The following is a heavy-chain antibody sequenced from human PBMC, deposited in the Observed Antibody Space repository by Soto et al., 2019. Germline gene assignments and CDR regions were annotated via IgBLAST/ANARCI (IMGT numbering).Heavy chain of an antibody. Sequence: GGSLRLSCAASGFTFSDYYMSWIRQPPGKGLEWVSYISSSGDTIYYADSVRGRFTISRDNAKNSLYLQMSSLRAEDTAVYYCAREAAMAVHYYYYMDVWGKGTTVTVSS. CDR2: ISSSGDTI. V-gene: IGHV3-11*01. D-gene: IGHD5-18*01. CDR3: AREAAMAVHYYYYMDV. J-gene: IGHJ6*03. CDR1: GFTFSDYY.